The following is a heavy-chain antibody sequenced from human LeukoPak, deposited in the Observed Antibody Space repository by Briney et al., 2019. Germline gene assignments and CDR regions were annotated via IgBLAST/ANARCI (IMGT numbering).Heavy chain of an antibody. CDR3: ARAGYGDPHFDF. Sequence: PGRSLRLSCAASGFTFSSHGMHWVRQAPGKGLEWVAAIWYDGSNKYYGDSVKGRFTISRDNSKNTLYLQMNSLRAEDTAAYYCARAGYGDPHFDFWGQGTLVTVSS. CDR2: IWYDGSNK. CDR1: GFTFSSHG. V-gene: IGHV3-33*01. J-gene: IGHJ4*02. D-gene: IGHD4-17*01.